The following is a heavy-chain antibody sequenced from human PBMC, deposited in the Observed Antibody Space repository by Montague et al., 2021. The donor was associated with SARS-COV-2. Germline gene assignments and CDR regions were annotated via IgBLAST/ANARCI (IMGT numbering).Heavy chain of an antibody. CDR2: IYHDGST. J-gene: IGHJ4*02. V-gene: IGHV4-4*02. D-gene: IGHD1-26*01. CDR3: ARFTSTGSGSYYIFDY. Sequence: SETLSLTCTVSGGGSISSSHWWSWVRQPPGKGLEWIGEIYHDGSTNYNPSLKSRLTISVDKSKNQFSLKLSSVTAADTAVYYCARFTSTGSGSYYIFDYWGQGTLVTVS. CDR1: GGGSISSSHW.